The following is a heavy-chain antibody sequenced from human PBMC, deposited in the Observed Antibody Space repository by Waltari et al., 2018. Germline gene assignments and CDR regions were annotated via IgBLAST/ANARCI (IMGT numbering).Heavy chain of an antibody. D-gene: IGHD3-3*01. CDR2: IYSGGRT. CDR3: ARVRYAWNFDFWSGAYNWFDP. V-gene: IGHV3-53*01. Sequence: EVQLVESGGGLIQPGGSLGLSCAASGFTVRSNYLSCVRQAPGKGLDWVSVIYSGGRTYYADSVKGRFTISRDNSKNTLYLQMNSLRAEDTAVYYCARVRYAWNFDFWSGAYNWFDPWGQGTLVTVSS. J-gene: IGHJ5*02. CDR1: GFTVRSNY.